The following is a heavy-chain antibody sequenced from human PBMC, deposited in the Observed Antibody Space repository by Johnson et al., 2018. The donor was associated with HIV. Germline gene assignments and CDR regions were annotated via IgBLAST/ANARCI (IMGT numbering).Heavy chain of an antibody. CDR3: ARDRVQVDDPNDAFDI. V-gene: IGHV3-30*03. J-gene: IGHJ3*02. CDR2: ISNEGEGK. Sequence: QVQLVESGGGVVQPGRSLRISCEASGFTFSRYAMHWVRQAPGKGLDWVAVISNEGEGKYYADSVKGRFTISRDNSKNTVSLQMNRVRGEDTAVYYCARDRVQVDDPNDAFDIWGRGTVVTVSS. D-gene: IGHD1-1*01. CDR1: GFTFSRYA.